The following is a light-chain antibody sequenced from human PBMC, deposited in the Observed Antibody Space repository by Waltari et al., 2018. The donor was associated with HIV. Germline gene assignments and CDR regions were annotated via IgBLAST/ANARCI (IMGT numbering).Light chain of an antibody. CDR1: QSVSNY. Sequence: DIQMTQSPSSLSASVGDRVTITCRASQSVSNYLNWYQQKPGKAPQLLIYAASSLQSGVSSRFSGSGSGTDFTLTISSLQPEDFATYFCQQSYTIWTFGQGTKVEIK. J-gene: IGKJ1*01. CDR2: AAS. CDR3: QQSYTIWT. V-gene: IGKV1-39*01.